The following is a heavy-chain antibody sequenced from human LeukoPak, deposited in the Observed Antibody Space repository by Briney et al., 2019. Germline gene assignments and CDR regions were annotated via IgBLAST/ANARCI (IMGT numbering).Heavy chain of an antibody. Sequence: SGGSLRLSCAASGFTFSSYGMHWVRQAPGKGLEWVAVISYDGSNKYYADSVKGRFTISRDNSKNTLYLQMNSLRAEDTAVYYCASPAPDGSSSWYVYWGQGTLVTVSS. V-gene: IGHV3-30*03. CDR1: GFTFSSYG. CDR2: ISYDGSNK. CDR3: ASPAPDGSSSWYVY. J-gene: IGHJ4*02. D-gene: IGHD6-13*01.